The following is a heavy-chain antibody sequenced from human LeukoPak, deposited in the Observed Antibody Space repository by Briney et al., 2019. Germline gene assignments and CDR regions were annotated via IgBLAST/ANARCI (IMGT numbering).Heavy chain of an antibody. J-gene: IGHJ4*02. Sequence: GGSLRLSCAASGFTFSSYEMNWVRQAPGNGLEWVSYIGSSGSTIYYADSVKGRFTISRDNAKNSLYLQMNSLRAEDTAVYYCARGVRQWLLTYYFDYWGQGTLVTVSS. D-gene: IGHD6-19*01. CDR3: ARGVRQWLLTYYFDY. CDR1: GFTFSSYE. CDR2: IGSSGSTI. V-gene: IGHV3-48*03.